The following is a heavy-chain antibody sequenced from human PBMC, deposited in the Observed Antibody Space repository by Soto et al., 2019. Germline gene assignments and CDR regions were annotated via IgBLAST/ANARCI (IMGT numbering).Heavy chain of an antibody. CDR1: GGSIRSGTFS. Sequence: QLQLQESGSGLVKASQTLSLTCAVSGGSIRSGTFSWNWIRRPPGKGLEWIGNIFHTGRAFYNPSLKSRVTISLARSKNHFSLELNSVTAADTAVYYCASPRGVVIKSLDYWGRGTLVTFSS. CDR3: ASPRGVVIKSLDY. CDR2: IFHTGRA. J-gene: IGHJ4*02. D-gene: IGHD1-26*01. V-gene: IGHV4-30-2*01.